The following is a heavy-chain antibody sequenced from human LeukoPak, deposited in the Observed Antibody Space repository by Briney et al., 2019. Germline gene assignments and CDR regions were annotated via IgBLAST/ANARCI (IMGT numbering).Heavy chain of an antibody. CDR1: GGSISSGGYY. D-gene: IGHD3-3*01. V-gene: IGHV4-31*03. Sequence: SETLSLTCTVSGGSISSGGYYWSWLPQHPGKGLEWIGYIYYSGSTYYNPSLKSRVTISVDTSKNQFSLKLSSVTAAATAVYYCASGLHIRFLEWLFDYWGQGTLVTVSS. CDR2: IYYSGST. J-gene: IGHJ4*02. CDR3: ASGLHIRFLEWLFDY.